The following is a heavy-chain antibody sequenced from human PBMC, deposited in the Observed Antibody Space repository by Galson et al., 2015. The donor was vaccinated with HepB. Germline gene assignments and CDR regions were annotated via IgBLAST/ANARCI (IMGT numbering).Heavy chain of an antibody. CDR2: IYYSGST. CDR3: ARVVNWFDP. V-gene: IGHV4-61*01. Sequence: ETLSLTCTVSGGSVSSGNYYWSWIRQPPGKGLEWIGYIYYSGSTNYNPSLKSRVTISVDTSKNQFSLKLSSVTAADTAVYYCARVVNWFDPWGQGTLVTVSS. CDR1: GGSVSSGNYY. J-gene: IGHJ5*02.